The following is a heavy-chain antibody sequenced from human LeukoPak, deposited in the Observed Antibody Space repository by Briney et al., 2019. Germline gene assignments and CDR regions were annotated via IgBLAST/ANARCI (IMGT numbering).Heavy chain of an antibody. J-gene: IGHJ4*02. Sequence: AGGSLRLSCAASGFTVSSNYMSWVRQAPGKGLEWVSVIYSGGSTYYADSVMDRFTISRDNAKNSLYLQMNSLRAEDTAVYYCARSPNYKGYFDYWGQGTLVTVSS. CDR3: ARSPNYKGYFDY. CDR1: GFTVSSNY. D-gene: IGHD3-10*01. CDR2: IYSGGST. V-gene: IGHV3-66*01.